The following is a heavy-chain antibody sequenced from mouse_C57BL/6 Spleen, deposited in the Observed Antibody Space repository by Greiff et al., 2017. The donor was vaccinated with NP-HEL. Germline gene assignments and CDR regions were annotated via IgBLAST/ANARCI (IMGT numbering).Heavy chain of an antibody. CDR1: GYTFTSYW. V-gene: IGHV1-52*01. J-gene: IGHJ4*01. Sequence: QVQLKQPGAELVRPGSSVKLSCKASGYTFTSYWMHWVKQRPIQGLEWIGNIDPSDSETHYNQKFKDKATLTVDKSSSTAYMQLSSLTSEDSAVYCCARGDGYDAYAMDYWGQGTSVTVSS. D-gene: IGHD2-2*01. CDR3: ARGDGYDAYAMDY. CDR2: IDPSDSET.